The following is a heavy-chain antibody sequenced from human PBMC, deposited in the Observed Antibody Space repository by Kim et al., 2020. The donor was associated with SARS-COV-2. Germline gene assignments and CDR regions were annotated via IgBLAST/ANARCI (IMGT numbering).Heavy chain of an antibody. CDR2: ISGSGGST. Sequence: GGSLRLSCAASGFTFSSYAMSWVRQAPGKGLEWVSAISGSGGSTYYADSVKGRFTISRDNSKNTLYLQMNSLRAEDTAVYYCAKDYGSGSRLWAAAPTDYWGQGTLVTVSS. J-gene: IGHJ4*02. V-gene: IGHV3-23*01. D-gene: IGHD3-10*01. CDR3: AKDYGSGSRLWAAAPTDY. CDR1: GFTFSSYA.